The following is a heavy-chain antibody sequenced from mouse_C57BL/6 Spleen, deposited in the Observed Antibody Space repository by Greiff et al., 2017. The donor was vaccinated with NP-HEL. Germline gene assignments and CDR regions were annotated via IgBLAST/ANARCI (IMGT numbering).Heavy chain of an antibody. CDR2: IDPETGGT. CDR3: ARTHDGYAMDY. CDR1: GYTFTDYE. V-gene: IGHV1-15*01. J-gene: IGHJ4*01. D-gene: IGHD2-12*01. Sequence: QVQLKQSGAELVRPGASVTLSCKASGYTFTDYEMHWVKQTPVHGLEWIGAIDPETGGTAYNQKFKGKAILTADKSSSTAYMELRSLTSEDSAIYYCARTHDGYAMDYWGQGTSVTVSS.